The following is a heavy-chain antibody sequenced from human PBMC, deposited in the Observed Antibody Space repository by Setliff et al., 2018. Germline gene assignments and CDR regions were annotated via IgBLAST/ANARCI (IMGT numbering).Heavy chain of an antibody. CDR3: ARALGYCSRTSCYADAFDI. Sequence: NPSETLSLTCAVSVYSISSDYYWGWIRQPPGKGLEWIGSMCHSGSTYYNPSLKSRVTISVDTSKNQFSLKLNYVTAADTDVYYCARALGYCSRTSCYADAFDIWGQGTMVTVSS. D-gene: IGHD2-2*01. V-gene: IGHV4-38-2*01. CDR2: MCHSGST. CDR1: VYSISSDYY. J-gene: IGHJ3*02.